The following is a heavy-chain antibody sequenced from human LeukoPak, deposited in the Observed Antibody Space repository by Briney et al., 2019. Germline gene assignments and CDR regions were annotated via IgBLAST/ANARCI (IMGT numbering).Heavy chain of an antibody. J-gene: IGHJ6*02. V-gene: IGHV3-23*01. CDR1: GFTLRSYA. CDR2: IAGSGGGT. CDR3: AKALTGEDYGMDV. Sequence: PGGSLRLSCAASGFTLRSYAMSWVRQAPGKGLDWVSVIAGSGGGTYYADYVKGRFTISGDTSKNTLYLQMNSLRAEDTAVYYCAKALTGEDYGMDVWGQGTTVTVSS. D-gene: IGHD2-15*01.